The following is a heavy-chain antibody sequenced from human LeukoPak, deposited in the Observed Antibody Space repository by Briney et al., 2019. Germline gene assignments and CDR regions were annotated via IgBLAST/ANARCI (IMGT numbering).Heavy chain of an antibody. CDR3: AREYLLWFGELLLPSSVLDY. CDR1: GFTFSSYG. Sequence: PGRSLRLSCAASGFTFSSYGMHWVRQAPGKGLEWVAVIWYDGSNKYYADSVKGRFTISRDNSKNTLYLQMNSLRAEDTAVYYCAREYLLWFGELLLPSSVLDYWGQGTLVTVSS. D-gene: IGHD3-10*01. CDR2: IWYDGSNK. J-gene: IGHJ4*02. V-gene: IGHV3-33*01.